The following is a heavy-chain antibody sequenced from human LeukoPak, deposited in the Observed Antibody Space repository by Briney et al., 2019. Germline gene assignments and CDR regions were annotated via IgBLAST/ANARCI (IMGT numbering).Heavy chain of an antibody. CDR3: AKTQTPFRYSYGYMAFDY. CDR1: GFTFTSYA. V-gene: IGHV3-23*01. CDR2: ISASGGST. D-gene: IGHD5-18*01. J-gene: IGHJ4*02. Sequence: GGSMRLSCAVSGFTFTSYAISCVRQAPGKWLEWVSAISASGGSTYYAESVKGRFTISRDNSKNTLYLQMNSLRAEDTAVYYCAKTQTPFRYSYGYMAFDYWGQGTLVTVSS.